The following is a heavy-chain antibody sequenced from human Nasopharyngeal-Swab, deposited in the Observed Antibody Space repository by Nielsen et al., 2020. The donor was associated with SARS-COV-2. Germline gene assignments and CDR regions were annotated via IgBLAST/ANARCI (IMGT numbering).Heavy chain of an antibody. Sequence: VRQMPGKGLEWMGIIYPGDSDTRYSPSFQGQVTISADKSISAAYLQWSSLKASDTAMYYCARRKGLHSDYWGQGTLVTVSS. CDR3: ARRKGLHSDY. CDR2: IYPGDSDT. D-gene: IGHD5-12*01. V-gene: IGHV5-51*01. J-gene: IGHJ4*02.